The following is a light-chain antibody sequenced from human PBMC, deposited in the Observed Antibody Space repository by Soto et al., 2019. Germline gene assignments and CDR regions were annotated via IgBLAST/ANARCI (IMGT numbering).Light chain of an antibody. CDR3: QQYNNWLWT. CDR1: QSVSSN. CDR2: GAS. V-gene: IGKV3-15*01. Sequence: EIVMTQSPATLSVSPGERATLSFVASQSVSSNLAWYQQKPGQAPRLLIYGASTRATGVPARFSGSGSETEFTLTISSLQSEDFAVYYCQQYNNWLWTFGQGTKVDIK. J-gene: IGKJ1*01.